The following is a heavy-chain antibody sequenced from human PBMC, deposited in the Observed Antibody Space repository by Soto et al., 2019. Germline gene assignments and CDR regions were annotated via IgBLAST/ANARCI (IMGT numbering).Heavy chain of an antibody. CDR1: GFTVSSNY. V-gene: IGHV3-53*02. CDR3: ARRLVVPAAMGYYYYGMDV. J-gene: IGHJ6*02. D-gene: IGHD2-2*01. CDR2: IYSGGST. Sequence: EVQLVETGGGLIQPGGSLRLSCAASGFTVSSNYMSWVRQAPGKGLEWVSVIYSGGSTYYADSVKGRFTISRDNSKNTLSLQMNSLRAEDTAVYYCARRLVVPAAMGYYYYGMDVWGQGTTVTVSS.